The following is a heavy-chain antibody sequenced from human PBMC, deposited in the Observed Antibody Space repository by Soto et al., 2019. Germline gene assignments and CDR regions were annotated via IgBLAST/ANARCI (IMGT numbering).Heavy chain of an antibody. CDR1: GASISNYY. J-gene: IGHJ3*02. CDR2: LYHRGSS. V-gene: IGHV4-59*12. CDR3: ARGPPYGDTTFDI. D-gene: IGHD4-17*01. Sequence: SETLSLTCTVSGASISNYYWTWIRQAPGKGLEWIAYLYHRGSSKYNPSLKSRVTISVDTSKNQFSLKLSSVTAADTAVYYCARGPPYGDTTFDIWGQGTMVTVSS.